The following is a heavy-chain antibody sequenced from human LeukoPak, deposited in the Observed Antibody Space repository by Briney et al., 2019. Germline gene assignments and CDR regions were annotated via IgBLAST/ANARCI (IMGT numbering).Heavy chain of an antibody. Sequence: KPSETLSLTCTVSGGSISNYYWSWIRQPPGKGLEWIGYIYYSGSTNYNPSLQSRVTISVDTSKNQFSLKLSSVTAADTAVYYCARGIAAAGNLCDYWGQGTLVSVSS. CDR1: GGSISNYY. CDR3: ARGIAAAGNLCDY. D-gene: IGHD6-13*01. J-gene: IGHJ4*02. CDR2: IYYSGST. V-gene: IGHV4-59*01.